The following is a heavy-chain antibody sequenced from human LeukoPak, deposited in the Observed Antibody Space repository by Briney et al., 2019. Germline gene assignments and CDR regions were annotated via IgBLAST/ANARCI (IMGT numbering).Heavy chain of an antibody. D-gene: IGHD2/OR15-2a*01. J-gene: IGHJ6*02. CDR3: ARGLYGYYYGVDV. CDR2: MNTNSGNT. Sequence: ASVKVSCKASGYTFTSYEINWVRQATGQGLEWMGRMNTNSGNTGYAERFQGSVTMTRDTSINTAYMELSSLTSEDTAVYYCARGLYGYYYGVDVWGQGTTVTVSS. V-gene: IGHV1-8*01. CDR1: GYTFTSYE.